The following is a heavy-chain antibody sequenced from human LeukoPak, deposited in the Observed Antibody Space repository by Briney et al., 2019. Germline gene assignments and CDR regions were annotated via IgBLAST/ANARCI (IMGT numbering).Heavy chain of an antibody. CDR2: ISSNGGST. J-gene: IGHJ6*02. V-gene: IGHV3-64*04. CDR3: AKGLEQLVPYYGMDV. D-gene: IGHD6-13*01. Sequence: AGGSLRLSCSASGFTFSSYAMHWVRQAPGKGLEYVSAISSNGGSTYYADSVKGRFTISRDNSKNTLYLQMNSLRAEDTAVYYCAKGLEQLVPYYGMDVWGQGTTVTVSS. CDR1: GFTFSSYA.